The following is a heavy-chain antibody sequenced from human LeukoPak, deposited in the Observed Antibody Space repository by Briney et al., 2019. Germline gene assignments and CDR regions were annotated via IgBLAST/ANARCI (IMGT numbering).Heavy chain of an antibody. Sequence: GGSLRLSCAASGFTFSNYWMHWVRQAPGKGLVRVSRIHSDGSSTTYADSVKGRFTISRDNAKNTLYLQMNTLTAEDTAVYYCAKGGSKAPDYWGQGTLATVSP. D-gene: IGHD4-11*01. J-gene: IGHJ4*02. CDR3: AKGGSKAPDY. V-gene: IGHV3-74*01. CDR1: GFTFSNYW. CDR2: IHSDGSST.